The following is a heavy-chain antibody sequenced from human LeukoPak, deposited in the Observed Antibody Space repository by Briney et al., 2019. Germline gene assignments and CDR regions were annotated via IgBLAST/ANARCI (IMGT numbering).Heavy chain of an antibody. CDR2: ISSSSSYI. D-gene: IGHD6-13*01. J-gene: IGHJ4*02. CDR3: ARFGAAGYHFDY. CDR1: GFTFSSYG. V-gene: IGHV3-21*01. Sequence: PGGSLRLSCAASGFTFSSYGMNWVRQAPGKGLEWVSSISSSSSYIYYADSVKGRFTISRDNAKNSLYLQMNSLRAEDTAVYYCARFGAAGYHFDYWGQGTLVTVSS.